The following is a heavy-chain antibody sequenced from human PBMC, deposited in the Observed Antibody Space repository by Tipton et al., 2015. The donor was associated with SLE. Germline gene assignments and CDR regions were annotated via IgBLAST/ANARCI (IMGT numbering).Heavy chain of an antibody. D-gene: IGHD3-16*01. V-gene: IGHV4-39*07. CDR1: GVSISSTNSY. CDR2: NYYAGST. J-gene: IGHJ4*02. CDR3: ARRDRWLRSPLY. Sequence: TLSLTCTVSGVSISSTNSYWDWLRQPPGRGLEWIGTNYYAGSTYYSPSLKSRVTITLDTSKNHLSLKLSSVTAADTAVYYCARRDRWLRSPLYWGQGPLVTVSS.